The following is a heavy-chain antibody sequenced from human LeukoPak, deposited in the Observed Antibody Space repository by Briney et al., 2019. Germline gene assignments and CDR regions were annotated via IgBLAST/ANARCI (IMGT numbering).Heavy chain of an antibody. V-gene: IGHV3-74*01. CDR2: INSDGSST. Sequence: RGSLRLSCAASGFTFSSYWMHWVRQAPGKGLVWVSLINSDGSSTSYADSVKGRFTMSRDNAKNTLYLQMNSLRAEDTAVYYCARDGANFNDYWGQGTLVTVSS. CDR1: GFTFSSYW. CDR3: ARDGANFNDY. D-gene: IGHD1-26*01. J-gene: IGHJ4*02.